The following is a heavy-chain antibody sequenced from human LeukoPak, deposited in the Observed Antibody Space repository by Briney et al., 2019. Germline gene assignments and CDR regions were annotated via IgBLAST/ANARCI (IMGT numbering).Heavy chain of an antibody. Sequence: GASVKVSCKPSGYTFTDNYVNWVRQAPGPGLEWMGWINPNRGATSYAQKFQGRVSMTRDTCITTVYMELYSLTSVDTAVYYCARDKTSYFGPGRGGTNTPSWEYYYYMDVWGEGTTVTV. CDR2: INPNRGAT. D-gene: IGHD3-10*01. CDR1: GYTFTDNY. J-gene: IGHJ6*03. CDR3: ARDKTSYFGPGRGGTNTPSWEYYYYMDV. V-gene: IGHV1-2*02.